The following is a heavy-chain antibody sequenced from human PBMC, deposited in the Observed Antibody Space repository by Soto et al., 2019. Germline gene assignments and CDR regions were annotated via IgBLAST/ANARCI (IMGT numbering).Heavy chain of an antibody. Sequence: QVQLQESGPGLVKHSQTLSLTCTVSGGSISSGDYYWSWIRQPPGKGLEWIGYIYYSGSTYYNPSLKSRVTISVDTSKNQFSLKLSSVTAADTAVYYCARDGAAAARYYYYGMDVWGQGTTVTVSS. V-gene: IGHV4-30-4*01. CDR1: GGSISSGDYY. CDR3: ARDGAAAARYYYYGMDV. J-gene: IGHJ6*02. CDR2: IYYSGST. D-gene: IGHD6-13*01.